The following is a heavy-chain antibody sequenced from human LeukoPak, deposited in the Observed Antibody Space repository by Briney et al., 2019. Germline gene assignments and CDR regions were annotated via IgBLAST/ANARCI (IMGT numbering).Heavy chain of an antibody. D-gene: IGHD3-3*01. V-gene: IGHV3-21*01. CDR3: AREFFGY. J-gene: IGHJ4*02. CDR1: XFTXXXYS. Sequence: SXFTXXXYSMNWVRQAPGKGLEWVSSISSSSTYIYYADSVKGRFTISRDNAKNSLYLQMNSLRAEDTAVYYCAREFFGYWGQGTLVTVSS. CDR2: ISSSSTYI.